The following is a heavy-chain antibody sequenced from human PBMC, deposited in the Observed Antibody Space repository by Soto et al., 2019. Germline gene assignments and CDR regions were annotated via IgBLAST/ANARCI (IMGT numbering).Heavy chain of an antibody. J-gene: IGHJ4*02. CDR1: GGSISSGGYY. V-gene: IGHV4-31*03. CDR2: IYYSGST. Sequence: QVQLQESGPGLVKPSQTLSLTCTVSGGSISSGGYYWSWIRQHPGKGLEWIGYIYYSGSTYYNPSLKGRVTISVDTSKNQFSLKLSSVTAADTAVYYCARSHNGDSGSYYIPSTEGYFDYWGQGTLVTVSS. CDR3: ARSHNGDSGSYYIPSTEGYFDY. D-gene: IGHD3-10*01.